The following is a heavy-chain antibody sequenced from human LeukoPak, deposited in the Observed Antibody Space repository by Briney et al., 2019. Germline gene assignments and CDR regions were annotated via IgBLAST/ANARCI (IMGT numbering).Heavy chain of an antibody. D-gene: IGHD3-10*01. J-gene: IGHJ2*01. CDR1: GFIFSDYY. CDR2: VSSRSSGSTK. Sequence: GGSLRLTCAATGFIFSDYYMSWLRQAPGKGLEWISYVSSRSSGSTKYYADSVKGRFSISRDNAKNSLYLQMNSLRVEDTAVYYCARIPAWLGAFGYFDLWGRGTLLTVSS. CDR3: ARIPAWLGAFGYFDL. V-gene: IGHV3-11*01.